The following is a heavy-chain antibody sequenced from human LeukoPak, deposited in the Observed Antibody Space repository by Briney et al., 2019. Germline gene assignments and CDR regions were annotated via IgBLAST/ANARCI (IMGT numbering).Heavy chain of an antibody. D-gene: IGHD2-15*01. CDR2: ISASGGRT. Sequence: GGSLRLSCATSEITFSSYAMSWVRQAPGKGLEWVSAISASGGRTYYADSVKGRFTISRDNSKNTLYLQMNSLRAEDTAVYYCAKARVVVAATISFDYWGQGTLVTVSS. J-gene: IGHJ4*02. CDR3: AKARVVVAATISFDY. V-gene: IGHV3-23*01. CDR1: EITFSSYA.